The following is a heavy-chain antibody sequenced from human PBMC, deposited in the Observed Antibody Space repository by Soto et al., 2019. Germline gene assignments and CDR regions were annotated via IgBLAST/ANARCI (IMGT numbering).Heavy chain of an antibody. Sequence: QVQLKESGPGLVNPSGTLSLTCAVSGGSINTNNWWSWVRQPPGKGLEWIGEIFHRGSTNYNPSFKSRVTISLDKSNNHFSLKLISVTAADTAVYSCVRGALRAPATFDYWGQGTPVTVSS. V-gene: IGHV4-4*02. D-gene: IGHD1-26*01. CDR1: GGSINTNNW. CDR3: VRGALRAPATFDY. CDR2: IFHRGST. J-gene: IGHJ4*02.